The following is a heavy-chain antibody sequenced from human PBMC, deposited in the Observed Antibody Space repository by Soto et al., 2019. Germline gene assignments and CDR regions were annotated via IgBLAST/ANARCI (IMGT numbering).Heavy chain of an antibody. CDR2: INHSGST. CDR3: ARGLHYDFWNEPGLEAFND. D-gene: IGHD3-3*01. Sequence: SETLSLTCAVYGGSFSGYYWSWIRQPPGKGLEWIGEINHSGSTNYNPSPKSRVTISLDTSKNQFSLKLSSVTAADTAVYYFARGLHYDFWNEPGLEAFNDWGQGTLVTVSS. CDR1: GGSFSGYY. V-gene: IGHV4-34*01. J-gene: IGHJ4*01.